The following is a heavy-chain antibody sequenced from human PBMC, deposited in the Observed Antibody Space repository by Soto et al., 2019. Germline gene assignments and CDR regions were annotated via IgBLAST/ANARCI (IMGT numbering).Heavy chain of an antibody. CDR1: GYTFTSYG. J-gene: IGHJ4*02. D-gene: IGHD4-4*01. CDR2: ISAYNGNT. V-gene: IGHV1-18*01. Sequence: ASVKVSCKASGYTFTSYGISWVRQAPGQGLEWMGWISAYNGNTNYAQKLQGRVTMTTDTSTSTAYMELRSLRSDDTAVYYCARKGPPTAKTTVTTRSDYWGQGTLVTVSS. CDR3: ARKGPPTAKTTVTTRSDY.